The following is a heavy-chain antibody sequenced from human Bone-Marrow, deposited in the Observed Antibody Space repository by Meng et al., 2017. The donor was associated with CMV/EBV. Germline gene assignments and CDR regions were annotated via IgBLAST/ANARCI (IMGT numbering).Heavy chain of an antibody. CDR1: GGTFSSYA. CDR2: IIPIFGTA. CDR3: ARGRRAGQRVLPHFDY. Sequence: SVKVSCKASGGTFSSYAISWVRQAPGQGLEWMGGIIPIFGTANYAQKFQGRVTITTDESTSTAYMELSSLRSEDTAVYYCARGRRAGQRVLPHFDYWGPGNRVHGAS. V-gene: IGHV1-69*05. J-gene: IGHJ4*02. D-gene: IGHD6-6*01.